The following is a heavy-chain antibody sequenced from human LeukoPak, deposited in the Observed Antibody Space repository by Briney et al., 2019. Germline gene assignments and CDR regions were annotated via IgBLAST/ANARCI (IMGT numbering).Heavy chain of an antibody. Sequence: SETLSLTCAVYGGSFSGYYWSWIRQPPGKGLEWIGEINHSGSTNYNPSLKSRVTISVDTSKNQFSLKLSSVTAADTAVYYCARGRERITMIVVVTPPYYYYMDVWGKGTTVTVSS. CDR2: INHSGST. V-gene: IGHV4-34*01. CDR1: GGSFSGYY. D-gene: IGHD3-22*01. J-gene: IGHJ6*03. CDR3: ARGRERITMIVVVTPPYYYYMDV.